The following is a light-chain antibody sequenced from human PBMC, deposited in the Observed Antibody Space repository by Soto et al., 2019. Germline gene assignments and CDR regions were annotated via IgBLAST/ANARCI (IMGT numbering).Light chain of an antibody. CDR2: DNN. Sequence: QSVLTQPPAVSAAPGQNVTISCSGTTSNIGDNSVSWYLRLPATAPKLLIYDNNERPSGIPDRFSGSKSGTSATLGITGVQTGDEADYDCGTWDGSLSAVVFGGGTKLTVL. J-gene: IGLJ2*01. CDR3: GTWDGSLSAVV. V-gene: IGLV1-51*01. CDR1: TSNIGDNS.